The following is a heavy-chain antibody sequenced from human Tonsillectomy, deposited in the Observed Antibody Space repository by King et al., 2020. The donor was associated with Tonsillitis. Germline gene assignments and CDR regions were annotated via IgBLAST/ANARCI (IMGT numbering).Heavy chain of an antibody. J-gene: IGHJ3*02. Sequence: VQLVEAGAEVKKPGESLKISCKGSGYSFTSYWIGWVRQMPGKGLEWMGIIYPGDSDTRYSPSFQGQVTISADKSIITAYLQWSSLKASDTAMYYCARLKRGDYDSSGYHDAFDIWGQGTMVTVSS. CDR1: GYSFTSYW. V-gene: IGHV5-51*01. CDR2: IYPGDSDT. CDR3: ARLKRGDYDSSGYHDAFDI. D-gene: IGHD3-22*01.